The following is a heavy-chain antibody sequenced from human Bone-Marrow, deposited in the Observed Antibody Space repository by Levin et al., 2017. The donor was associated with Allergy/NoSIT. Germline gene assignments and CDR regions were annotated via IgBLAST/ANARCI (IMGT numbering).Heavy chain of an antibody. V-gene: IGHV3-30*18. D-gene: IGHD2-15*01. CDR2: ISYDGSNK. CDR1: GFTFSSYG. CDR3: AKGPGYCSGGSCYSMVY. Sequence: PGGSLRLSCAASGFTFSSYGMHWVRQAPGKGLEWVAVISYDGSNKYYADSVKGRFTISRDNSKNTLYLQMNSLRAEDTAVYYCAKGPGYCSGGSCYSMVYWGQGTLVTVSS. J-gene: IGHJ4*02.